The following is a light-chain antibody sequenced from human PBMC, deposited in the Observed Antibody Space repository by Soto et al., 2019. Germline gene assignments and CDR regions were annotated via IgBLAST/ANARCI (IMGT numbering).Light chain of an antibody. J-gene: IGKJ4*01. CDR1: QAVSTW. Sequence: DPQMTQSPSSVSASGGDTVTITCRAIQAVSTWLALYQQKPGGAPNLLIYAASPLQCGVPSRFSGSGSGTDFTLTVRSLQPEDCATYYCQQGASFPRTFGGRTKVEIK. CDR3: QQGASFPRT. CDR2: AAS. V-gene: IGKV1-12*01.